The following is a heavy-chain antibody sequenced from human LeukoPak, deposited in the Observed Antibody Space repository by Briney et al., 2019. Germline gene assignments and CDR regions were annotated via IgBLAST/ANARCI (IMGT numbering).Heavy chain of an antibody. Sequence: ASVKVSCKASGYIFINYYMHWVRQAPGQGLEWMGWINPNSGGTNYAQKFQGWVTMTRGTSISTAYMELSRLRSDDTAVYYCARYGSGSPGDAFDIWGQGTMVTVSS. D-gene: IGHD3-10*01. J-gene: IGHJ3*02. CDR1: GYIFINYY. CDR3: ARYGSGSPGDAFDI. V-gene: IGHV1-2*04. CDR2: INPNSGGT.